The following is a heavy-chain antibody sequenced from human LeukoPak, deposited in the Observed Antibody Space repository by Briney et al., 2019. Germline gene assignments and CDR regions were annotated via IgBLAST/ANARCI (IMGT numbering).Heavy chain of an antibody. CDR1: GFTFSSYW. CDR3: ARQQLEPHYYYYYMDV. V-gene: IGHV3-7*01. J-gene: IGHJ6*03. D-gene: IGHD6-13*01. Sequence: GGSLRLSCAASGFTFSSYWMSWVRQAPGKGLEWVANIEQDGSEKYYVDSVKGRFTISRDNAKNSLYLQMNSLRAEDTAVYYCARQQLEPHYYYYYMDVWGKGTTVTVSS. CDR2: IEQDGSEK.